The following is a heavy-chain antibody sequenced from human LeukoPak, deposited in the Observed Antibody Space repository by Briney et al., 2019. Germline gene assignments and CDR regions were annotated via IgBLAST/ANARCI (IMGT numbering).Heavy chain of an antibody. D-gene: IGHD6-13*01. CDR3: ARDGAAGTWGYYYMDV. CDR2: ISSSSSTI. V-gene: IGHV3-48*04. J-gene: IGHJ6*03. CDR1: GFTFSSYS. Sequence: GGSLRPSCAASGFTFSSYSMNWVRQAPGKGLEWVSYISSSSSTIYYADSVKGRFTISRDNAKNSLYLQMNSLRAEDTAVYYCARDGAAGTWGYYYMDVWGKGTTVTVSS.